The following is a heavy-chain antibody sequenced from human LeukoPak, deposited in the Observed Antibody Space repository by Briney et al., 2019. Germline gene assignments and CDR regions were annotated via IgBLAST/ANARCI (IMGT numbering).Heavy chain of an antibody. CDR3: ARDRASAGGFDY. CDR2: IYYSGST. V-gene: IGHV4-30-4*01. J-gene: IGHJ4*02. Sequence: SQTLSLTCTVSGGSISSGDYYWSWIRQPPGKGLEWIGYIYYSGSTYYSPSLQSRVTISVATSKNQFSLKLSSVTAADTALYYCARDRASAGGFDYWGQGTLVTVSS. CDR1: GGSISSGDYY. D-gene: IGHD2-15*01.